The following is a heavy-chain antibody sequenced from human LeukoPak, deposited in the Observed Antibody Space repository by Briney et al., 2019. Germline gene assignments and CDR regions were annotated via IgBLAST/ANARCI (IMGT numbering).Heavy chain of an antibody. J-gene: IGHJ4*02. CDR3: ARPAMVRGVIRYYFDY. CDR1: GYTFTSYG. CDR2: ISAYNGNT. V-gene: IGHV1-18*01. D-gene: IGHD3-10*01. Sequence: ASVKVSCKASGYTFTSYGISWVRQAPGQGLEWMGWISAYNGNTNYAQKLQGRVTMTTDASTSTAYMELRSLRSDDTAVYSCARPAMVRGVIRYYFDYWGQGTLVTVSS.